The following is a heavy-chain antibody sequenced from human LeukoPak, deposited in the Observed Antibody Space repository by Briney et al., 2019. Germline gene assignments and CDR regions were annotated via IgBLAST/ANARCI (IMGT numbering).Heavy chain of an antibody. Sequence: GSLRLSCAASGFTFSNAWMSWVRQAPGKGLEWIGEIYHSGSTKYNPSLKSRVTISVDKSKNQFSLKLSSVTAADTALYYCARATDGFFDYWGQGTLVTVSS. D-gene: IGHD5-24*01. J-gene: IGHJ4*02. V-gene: IGHV4-4*02. CDR2: IYHSGST. CDR1: GFTFSNAW. CDR3: ARATDGFFDY.